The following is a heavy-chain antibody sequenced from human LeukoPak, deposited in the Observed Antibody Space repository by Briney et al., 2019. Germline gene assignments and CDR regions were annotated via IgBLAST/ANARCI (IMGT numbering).Heavy chain of an antibody. J-gene: IGHJ6*03. Sequence: GGSLRLSCAASGFTFSSCGMHWVRQAPGKGLEWVAVISYDGSNKYYADSVKGRFTISRDNSKNTLYLQMNSLRAEDTAVYYCAKAGTYYYDSSGLRYYYYYYMDVWGKGTTVTVSS. CDR1: GFTFSSCG. CDR3: AKAGTYYYDSSGLRYYYYYYMDV. V-gene: IGHV3-30*18. D-gene: IGHD3-22*01. CDR2: ISYDGSNK.